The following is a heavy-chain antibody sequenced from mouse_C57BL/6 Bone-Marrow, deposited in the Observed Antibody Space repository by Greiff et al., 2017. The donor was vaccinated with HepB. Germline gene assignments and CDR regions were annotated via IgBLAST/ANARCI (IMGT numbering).Heavy chain of an antibody. Sequence: VQLQESGAELVMPGASVKLSCKASGYTFTSYWMHWVKQRPGQGLEWIGEIDPSDSYTNYNQKSKGKSTLTVDKSSSTAYMQLSSLTSEDSAVYYCARSLSDYFDYWGQGTTLTVSS. CDR3: ARSLSDYFDY. V-gene: IGHV1-69*01. CDR2: IDPSDSYT. J-gene: IGHJ2*01. CDR1: GYTFTSYW.